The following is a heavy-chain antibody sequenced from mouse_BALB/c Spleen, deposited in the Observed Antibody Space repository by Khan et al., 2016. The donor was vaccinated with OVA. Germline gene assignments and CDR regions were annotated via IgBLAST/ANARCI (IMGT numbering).Heavy chain of an antibody. CDR3: ARPPYFSYVMVY. CDR1: GYTFTNYG. CDR2: INTYTGEP. D-gene: IGHD2-10*01. J-gene: IGHJ4*01. Sequence: QIQLVQSGPALKKPGETVKISCKASGYTFTNYGMNWVKQAPGKGLKWMGWINTYTGEPTYADDFKGRFAFSLETSASTANLQINNLKSEDTATDYCARPPYFSYVMVYWGQGTSVTVSS. V-gene: IGHV9-3-1*01.